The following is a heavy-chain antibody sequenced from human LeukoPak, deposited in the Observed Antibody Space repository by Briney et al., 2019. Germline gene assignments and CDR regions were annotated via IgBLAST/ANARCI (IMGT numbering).Heavy chain of an antibody. CDR3: ARDQGTVAGDI. Sequence: LSLTCTVSGGSISSSSYYWGWIRQPPGKGLEWVSVIYSGGSTYYADSVKGRFTISRDNSKNTLYLQMNSLRAEDTAVYYCARDQGTVAGDIWGQGTMVTVSS. D-gene: IGHD6-19*01. CDR2: IYSGGST. J-gene: IGHJ3*02. V-gene: IGHV3-53*01. CDR1: GGSISSSSYY.